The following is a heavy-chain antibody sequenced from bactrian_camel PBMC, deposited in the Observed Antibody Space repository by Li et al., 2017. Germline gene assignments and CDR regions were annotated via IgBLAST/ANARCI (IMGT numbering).Heavy chain of an antibody. D-gene: IGHD1*01. CDR1: GDTSVPYC. CDR3: GAVRTHCVPALSAHKSLVSRLGY. Sequence: HVQLVESGGGSVQPGGSLRLSCEASGDTSVPYCMGWFRQGAGTEREAVATIYTGGTSTNYADSVKGRFTISQDKDKNTVYLQMDNLRPDDTAVYYCGAVRTHCVPALSAHKSLVSRLGYWGQGTQVTVS. V-gene: IGHV3S53*01. J-gene: IGHJ6*01. CDR2: IYTGGTST.